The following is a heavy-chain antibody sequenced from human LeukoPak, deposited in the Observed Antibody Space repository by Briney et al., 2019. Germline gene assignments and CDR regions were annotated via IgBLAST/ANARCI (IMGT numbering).Heavy chain of an antibody. CDR3: AREKLDGDYFFDY. V-gene: IGHV3-7*01. CDR2: IKQDGSEK. Sequence: GGSLRLSCAASGFTFSTYWMSWVRQAPVKGLEWVANIKQDGSEKYFVDSVKGRFTISRDNAKNSLYLQMNSLRAEDTAVYYCAREKLDGDYFFDYWGQGTLVTVS. D-gene: IGHD4-17*01. J-gene: IGHJ4*02. CDR1: GFTFSTYW.